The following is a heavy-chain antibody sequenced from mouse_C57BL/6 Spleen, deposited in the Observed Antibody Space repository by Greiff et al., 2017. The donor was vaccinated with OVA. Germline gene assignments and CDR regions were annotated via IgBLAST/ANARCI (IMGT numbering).Heavy chain of an antibody. J-gene: IGHJ3*01. D-gene: IGHD1-1*01. CDR3: ARDYYLAWFAY. CDR1: GYTFTSYW. Sequence: QVQLQQPGAELVKPGASVKLSCKASGYTFTSYWMHWVKQRPGQGLEWIGMIHPNSGSTNYNEKFKSKATLTVDKSSSTAYMQLSSLTSEDSAVYYCARDYYLAWFAYWGQGTLVTVFA. V-gene: IGHV1-64*01. CDR2: IHPNSGST.